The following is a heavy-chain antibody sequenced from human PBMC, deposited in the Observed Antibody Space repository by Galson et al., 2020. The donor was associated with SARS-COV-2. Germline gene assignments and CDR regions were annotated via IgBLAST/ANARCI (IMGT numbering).Heavy chain of an antibody. CDR2: ITDSGNT. J-gene: IGHJ4*02. D-gene: IGHD1-1*01. Sequence: SETLSLTCPVSGGSISSGGYYWSWLRQHPGKGLEWLGYITDSGNTYYNPSLKSRITMSVDTSNNQFFLKLRYVTAADTATYFSARNKQLLCDFWGQGTLVSVTS. CDR1: GGSISSGGYY. CDR3: ARNKQLLCDF. V-gene: IGHV4-31*03.